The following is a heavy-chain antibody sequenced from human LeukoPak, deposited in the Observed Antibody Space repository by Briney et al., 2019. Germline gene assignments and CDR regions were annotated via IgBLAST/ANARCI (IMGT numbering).Heavy chain of an antibody. CDR3: AKISPYYYDSSGYKTPLDY. CDR2: IYSGGST. D-gene: IGHD3-22*01. V-gene: IGHV3-66*01. CDR1: GFTVSSNY. J-gene: IGHJ4*02. Sequence: GGSLRLSCAASGFTVSSNYMSWVRQAPGKGLEWVSVIYSGGSTYYADSVKGGFTISRDNSKNTLYLQMNSLRAEDTAVYYCAKISPYYYDSSGYKTPLDYWGQGTLVTVSS.